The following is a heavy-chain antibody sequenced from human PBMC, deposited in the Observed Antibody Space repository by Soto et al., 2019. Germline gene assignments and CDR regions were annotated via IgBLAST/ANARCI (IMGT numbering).Heavy chain of an antibody. CDR3: ARGTIPYYYYGMDV. V-gene: IGHV4-59*01. CDR2: IYDSGRT. Sequence: QVQLQESGPGLVKPSETLSLTCTVSGDSISSYYWTWIRQPPGEGLEWIGYIYDSGRTYYNPSLKSRVTISVDTSKNQFSLRLSSVSAADTAVYHCARGTIPYYYYGMDVWGQGTTVTVSS. CDR1: GDSISSYY. J-gene: IGHJ6*02. D-gene: IGHD3-10*01.